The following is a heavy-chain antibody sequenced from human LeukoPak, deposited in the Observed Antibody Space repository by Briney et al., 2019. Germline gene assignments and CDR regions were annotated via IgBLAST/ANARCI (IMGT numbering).Heavy chain of an antibody. D-gene: IGHD1-26*01. Sequence: SETLSLTCTVSGGSISSGDYYWSWIRQPPGKGLEWIGYIYYSGSTYYNPSLKSRVTMSVDTSKNQFSLKLSSVTAADTAVYYCASGRGPDAFDIWGQGTMVTVSS. V-gene: IGHV4-30-4*01. CDR3: ASGRGPDAFDI. J-gene: IGHJ3*02. CDR1: GGSISSGDYY. CDR2: IYYSGST.